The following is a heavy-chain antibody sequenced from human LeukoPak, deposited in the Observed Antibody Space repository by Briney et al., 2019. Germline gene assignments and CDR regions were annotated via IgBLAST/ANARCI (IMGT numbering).Heavy chain of an antibody. CDR1: GHTVSSYA. CDR3: AKHGTYYDFWSGQYYFDY. D-gene: IGHD3-3*01. Sequence: QPGGSLRLSCGASGHTVSSYAMSWVRQAPGKGLEWVSTFIGTAGNTYYADSVKGRFTISRDNSRNTLYLQMNSLRAEDTAVYYCAKHGTYYDFWSGQYYFDYWGQGTLVTVS. J-gene: IGHJ4*02. V-gene: IGHV3-23*01. CDR2: FIGTAGNT.